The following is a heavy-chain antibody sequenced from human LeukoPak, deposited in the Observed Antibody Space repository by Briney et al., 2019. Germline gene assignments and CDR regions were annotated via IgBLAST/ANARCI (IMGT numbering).Heavy chain of an antibody. V-gene: IGHV3-30*02. J-gene: IGHJ4*02. CDR2: IRYDGSNK. Sequence: GGSLRLSCAASGFTFSSYGMHWVRQAPGKGLEWVAFIRYDGSNKYYADSVKGRFTISRDNSKNTLYLQMNSLRAEDTAVYYCAKDELLGSYWEFDYWGQGTLVTVSS. D-gene: IGHD1-26*01. CDR3: AKDELLGSYWEFDY. CDR1: GFTFSSYG.